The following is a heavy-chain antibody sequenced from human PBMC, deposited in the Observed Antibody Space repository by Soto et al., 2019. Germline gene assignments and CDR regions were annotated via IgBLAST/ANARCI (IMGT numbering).Heavy chain of an antibody. CDR3: ARDASSSFPYYYYYMDV. J-gene: IGHJ6*03. D-gene: IGHD6-6*01. V-gene: IGHV1-18*01. CDR1: GYTFTSYG. Sequence: ASVKVSCKASGYTFTSYGISWVRQAPGQGLEWMGWISAYNGKTNDAQKLQGRVTMTTDTSTSTAYMELRSLRSDDTAVYYCARDASSSFPYYYYYMDVWGKGTTVTVSS. CDR2: ISAYNGKT.